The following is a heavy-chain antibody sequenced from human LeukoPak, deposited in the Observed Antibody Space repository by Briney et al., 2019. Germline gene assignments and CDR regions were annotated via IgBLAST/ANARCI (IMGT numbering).Heavy chain of an antibody. CDR3: ARGTLRFLEWLLYPDDYGMDV. Sequence: GESLKISCKGSGYSFRTYWIGWVRQMPGKGLEWMGIIYPDDSDTRYSPSFQGQVTISADKSISTAYLQWSSLKASDTAMYYCARGTLRFLEWLLYPDDYGMDVWGQGTTVTVSS. D-gene: IGHD3-3*01. CDR1: GYSFRTYW. J-gene: IGHJ6*02. V-gene: IGHV5-51*01. CDR2: IYPDDSDT.